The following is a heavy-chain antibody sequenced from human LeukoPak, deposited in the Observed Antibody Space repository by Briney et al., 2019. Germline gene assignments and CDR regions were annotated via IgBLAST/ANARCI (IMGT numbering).Heavy chain of an antibody. V-gene: IGHV3-53*01. CDR2: LYDSGDT. CDR3: ARAAYDSGGYTANHDF. J-gene: IGHJ4*02. Sequence: GGSLRLSCAASGYSVSTSYMSWVRQAPGKGLEYVSVLYDSGDTYYAESVKGRFTISRDNSKNTVYLQMNSLRVEDTAVYYCARAAYDSGGYTANHDFWGQGTLVTVSS. D-gene: IGHD3-22*01. CDR1: GYSVSTSY.